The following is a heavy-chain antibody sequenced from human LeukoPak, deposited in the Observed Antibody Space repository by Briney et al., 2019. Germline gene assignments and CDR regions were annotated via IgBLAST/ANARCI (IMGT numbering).Heavy chain of an antibody. V-gene: IGHV3-74*01. J-gene: IGHJ4*02. CDR2: ISPDGSQT. CDR3: VRSLRSADF. CDR1: GFSLSNYW. Sequence: GGSLGVSCAASGFSLSNYWMHWVRQAPGKGLMWVSQISPDGSQTFYADSVKGRFTISRDNAKNTLFLQMDSLRAEDTALYYCVRSLRSADFWGQGTLVTVSS.